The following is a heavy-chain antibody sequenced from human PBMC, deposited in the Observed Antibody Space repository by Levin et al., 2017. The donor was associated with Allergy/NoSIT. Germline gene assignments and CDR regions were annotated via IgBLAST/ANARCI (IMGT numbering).Heavy chain of an antibody. J-gene: IGHJ4*02. V-gene: IGHV3-15*01. D-gene: IGHD3-3*01. CDR3: HLFWSGSAAGNC. CDR1: GFTFSNAW. CDR2: IKSKTDGGTT. Sequence: GESLKISCAASGFTFSNAWMSWVRQAPGKGLEWVGRIKSKTDGGTTDYAAPVKGRFTISRDDSKNTLYLQMDSLKTEDTAVYYCHLFWSGSAAGNCWGQGTLVTVSS.